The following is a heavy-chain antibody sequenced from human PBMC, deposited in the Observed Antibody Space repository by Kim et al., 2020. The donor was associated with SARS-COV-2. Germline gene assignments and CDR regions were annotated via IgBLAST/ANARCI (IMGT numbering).Heavy chain of an antibody. Sequence: YADSVKGRLTISRDNANNSLFLQVNSLRAEDTAIYYCARGGFYNSRYFDFWGRGTLVTVSS. D-gene: IGHD6-13*01. V-gene: IGHV3-48*03. J-gene: IGHJ2*01. CDR3: ARGGFYNSRYFDF.